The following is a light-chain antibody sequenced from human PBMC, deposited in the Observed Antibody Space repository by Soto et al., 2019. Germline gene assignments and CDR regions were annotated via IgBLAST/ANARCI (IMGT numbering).Light chain of an antibody. CDR2: AAS. V-gene: IGKV1-39*01. J-gene: IGKJ5*01. CDR3: QQSYSTPIT. Sequence: QLTQSPSSLSASVGDRVTIACRASQSISSYLNWYQQKPGKAPKLLIYAASSLQSGVPSRFSGSGSGTDFTLTISSLQPEDFATYYCQQSYSTPITFGQGTRLEIK. CDR1: QSISSY.